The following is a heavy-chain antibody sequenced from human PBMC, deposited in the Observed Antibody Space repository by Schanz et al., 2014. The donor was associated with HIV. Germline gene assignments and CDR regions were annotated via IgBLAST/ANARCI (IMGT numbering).Heavy chain of an antibody. D-gene: IGHD2-15*01. CDR3: AKEYGSGWGRYFYPMDV. J-gene: IGHJ4*02. Sequence: EVQLVESGGGLVQPGGSLRLSCVASGFIFSSYSMNWVRQAPGKGLEWVSSISSGSSHIYNADSVKGRFTISRDNSKDMLFLQMDDVRGDDTAIYYCAKEYGSGWGRYFYPMDVWGQGTLVTVSS. CDR1: GFIFSSYS. CDR2: ISSGSSHI. V-gene: IGHV3-21*04.